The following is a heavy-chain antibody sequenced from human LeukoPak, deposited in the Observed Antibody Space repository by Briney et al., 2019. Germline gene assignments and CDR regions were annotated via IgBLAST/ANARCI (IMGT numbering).Heavy chain of an antibody. CDR2: INHSGST. V-gene: IGHV4-34*01. Sequence: XIRQXXXXGLEWIGEINHSGSTNYNPSLKSRVTISVDTSKNQFSLKLSSVTAADTAVYYCARRDALWFRGPGREGHNWFDPWGQGTLVTVSS. J-gene: IGHJ5*02. CDR3: ARRDALWFRGPGREGHNWFDP. D-gene: IGHD3-10*01.